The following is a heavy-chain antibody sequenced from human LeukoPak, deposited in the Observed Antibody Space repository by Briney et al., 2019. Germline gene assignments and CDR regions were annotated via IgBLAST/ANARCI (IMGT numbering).Heavy chain of an antibody. CDR2: INHSGST. J-gene: IGHJ4*02. Sequence: PSETLSLTCAVYGGSFSGYYWSWIRQPPGKGLEWIGEINHSGSTNYNPSLKSRVTISVDTSKNQFSLKLSSVTAADTAAYYCASSYKRGVVIIHYVDYWGQGTLVTVSS. CDR3: ASSYKRGVVIIHYVDY. V-gene: IGHV4-34*01. CDR1: GGSFSGYY. D-gene: IGHD3-3*01.